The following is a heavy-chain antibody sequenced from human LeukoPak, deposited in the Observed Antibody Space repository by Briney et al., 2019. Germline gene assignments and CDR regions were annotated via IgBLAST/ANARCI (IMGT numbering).Heavy chain of an antibody. Sequence: SVKVSCKASGGTFSSYAISWVRQAPGQGLEWMGGIIPIFGTANYAQKFQGRVTITADKSTSTAYMELSSLRAEDTALYYCARALRPTKPAAALRDWGQGTLVTVSS. CDR2: IIPIFGTA. CDR3: ARALRPTKPAAALRD. V-gene: IGHV1-69*06. CDR1: GGTFSSYA. J-gene: IGHJ4*02. D-gene: IGHD2-2*01.